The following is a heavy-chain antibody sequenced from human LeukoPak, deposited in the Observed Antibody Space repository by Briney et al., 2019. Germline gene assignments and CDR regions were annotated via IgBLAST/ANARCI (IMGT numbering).Heavy chain of an antibody. D-gene: IGHD3-22*01. J-gene: IGHJ4*02. CDR3: AKPGKRRVVTITDFDY. CDR1: GFTFSYYG. V-gene: IGHV3-30*18. CDR2: ISHDGSNK. Sequence: GGSLRLSCPASGFTFSYYGMHWVRQAPGRGLEWVAVISHDGSNKYYADSVKGRSTISRDNSKNTLYLQMNSLRPEDTSVYYCAKPGKRRVVTITDFDYWGQGTLVTVSS.